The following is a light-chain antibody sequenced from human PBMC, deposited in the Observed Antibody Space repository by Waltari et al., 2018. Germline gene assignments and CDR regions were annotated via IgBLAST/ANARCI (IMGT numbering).Light chain of an antibody. J-gene: IGKJ2*01. V-gene: IGKV3-20*01. Sequence: EVVLTQSPGTLSLSPGERATLSCRASQSVDSTYLAWYQQTPGQAPTLLIYKTSTRATGIPDRFSGSGSGTDFSLNINILEPGDSAVYYCQQFGGSPMYTFGLGTKLEIK. CDR1: QSVDSTY. CDR2: KTS. CDR3: QQFGGSPMYT.